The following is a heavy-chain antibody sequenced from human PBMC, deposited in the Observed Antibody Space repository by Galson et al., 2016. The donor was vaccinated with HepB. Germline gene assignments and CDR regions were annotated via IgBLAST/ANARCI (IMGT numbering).Heavy chain of an antibody. CDR3: ARSPPPYIAAAARGYWFDP. V-gene: IGHV1-3*01. J-gene: IGHJ5*02. D-gene: IGHD6-25*01. CDR1: GYTFNNFA. CDR2: INVVNGNT. Sequence: SVKVSCKASGYTFNNFALHWVRQAPGQRLEWMGWINVVNGNTKYSQKFQDRVTITRDTSATTAYMELSSLRSEDTAVYFCARSPPPYIAAAARGYWFDPWGQGTLVTVSS.